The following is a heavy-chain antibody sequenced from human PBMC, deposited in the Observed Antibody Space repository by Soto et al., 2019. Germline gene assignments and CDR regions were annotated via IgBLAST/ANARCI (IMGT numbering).Heavy chain of an antibody. CDR1: GFTFSSYW. V-gene: IGHV3-7*03. D-gene: IGHD3-9*01. Sequence: EVQLVESGGGLVQPGGSLRLSCAASGFTFSSYWMSWVRQAPGKGPEWVANIKQDGSEKYYVDSVKGRFTISRDNAKNSLYLQMNSLRAEDTAVYYCAREILRYFDWLFIGMDVWGQGTTVTVSS. J-gene: IGHJ6*02. CDR3: AREILRYFDWLFIGMDV. CDR2: IKQDGSEK.